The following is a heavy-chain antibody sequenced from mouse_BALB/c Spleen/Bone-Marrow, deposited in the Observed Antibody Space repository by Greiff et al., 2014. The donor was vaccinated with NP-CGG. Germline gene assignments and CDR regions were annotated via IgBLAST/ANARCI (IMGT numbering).Heavy chain of an antibody. D-gene: IGHD3-3*01. CDR3: ARHRADYYAMDY. Sequence: EVHLVESGGDLVKPGGSLKLSCAASGFTFSSYGMSWVRQTPDKRLEWVATISSGDSYTYHPDSVKGRFTISRDNAKNTLYLLMSSLKSEDTAMYYCARHRADYYAMDYWGQGTSVTVSS. CDR2: ISSGDSYT. CDR1: GFTFSSYG. V-gene: IGHV5-6*01. J-gene: IGHJ4*01.